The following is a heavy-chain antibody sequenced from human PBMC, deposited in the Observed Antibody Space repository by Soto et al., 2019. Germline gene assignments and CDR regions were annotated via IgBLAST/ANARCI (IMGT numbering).Heavy chain of an antibody. CDR3: ARQSAVAGNWFDP. J-gene: IGHJ5*02. D-gene: IGHD6-19*01. Sequence: PSETLSLTCTVSGGSISNNYWSWIRQPPGRGLEWIGYIYYKGNTHYNPSLQGRVTISVDTSKNQFSLKLSSVTAADTAVYYCARQSAVAGNWFDPWGQGTLVTVSS. V-gene: IGHV4-59*08. CDR1: GGSISNNY. CDR2: IYYKGNT.